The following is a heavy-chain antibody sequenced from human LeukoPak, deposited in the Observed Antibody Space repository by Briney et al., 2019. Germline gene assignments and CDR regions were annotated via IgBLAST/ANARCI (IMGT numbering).Heavy chain of an antibody. D-gene: IGHD1-1*01. J-gene: IGHJ4*02. CDR2: ISSSSYI. Sequence: KPGGSLRLSCAASGFTFSSYSMNWVRQAPGKGLEWVSSISSSSYIYYADSVKGRFTISRDNAKNSLYLQMNSLRAEDTAVYYCARNQRYAGTTVYWGQGTLVTASS. CDR3: ARNQRYAGTTVY. CDR1: GFTFSSYS. V-gene: IGHV3-21*01.